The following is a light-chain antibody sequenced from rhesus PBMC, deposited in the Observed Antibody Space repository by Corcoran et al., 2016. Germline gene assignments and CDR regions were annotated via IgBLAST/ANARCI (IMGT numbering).Light chain of an antibody. Sequence: DIQMTQSPSSLSASVGDTVTLTCRASQSISSWLDWYQQTPGKAPNLLINKASSLQSGVSSRFRGSVSGTDLTLTISRLQPEDVATYYCLQYSSSPYSFGQGTKVEIK. CDR1: QSISSW. CDR2: KAS. CDR3: LQYSSSPYS. V-gene: IGKV1-22*01. J-gene: IGKJ2*01.